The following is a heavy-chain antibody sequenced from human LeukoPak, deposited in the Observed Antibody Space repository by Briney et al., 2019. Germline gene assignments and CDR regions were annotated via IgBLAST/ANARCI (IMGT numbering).Heavy chain of an antibody. V-gene: IGHV3-23*01. Sequence: GGSLRLSCAASGFTFSSYAMSWVRQAPGKGLEWVSVISGSGSSTYYADSVKGRFTISRDNSKSTLYLQMNSLRAEDTAVYYCARGGTFGVDISDYWGQGTLVTVSS. J-gene: IGHJ4*02. CDR1: GFTFSSYA. CDR3: ARGGTFGVDISDY. CDR2: ISGSGSST. D-gene: IGHD3-3*01.